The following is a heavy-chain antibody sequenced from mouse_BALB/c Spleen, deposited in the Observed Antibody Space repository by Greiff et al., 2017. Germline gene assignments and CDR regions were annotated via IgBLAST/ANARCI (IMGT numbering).Heavy chain of an antibody. Sequence: VQLQESGPGLVKPSQSLSLTCTVTGYSITSDYAWNWIRQFPGNKLEWMGYISYSGSTSYNPSLKSRISITRDTSKNQFFLQLNSVTTEDTATYYCARSMGLRRYFDVWGAGTTVTVSS. J-gene: IGHJ1*01. CDR2: ISYSGST. CDR3: ARSMGLRRYFDV. D-gene: IGHD2-2*01. V-gene: IGHV3-2*02. CDR1: GYSITSDYA.